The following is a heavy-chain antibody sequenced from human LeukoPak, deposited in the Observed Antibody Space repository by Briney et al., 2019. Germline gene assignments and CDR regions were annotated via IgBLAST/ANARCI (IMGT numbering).Heavy chain of an antibody. D-gene: IGHD3-10*02. V-gene: IGHV3-30*18. CDR1: GFTFNYYV. J-gene: IGHJ6*04. CDR2: ISYDGSNK. Sequence: GGSLRLSCAASGFTFNYYVMHWVRQAPGKGLEWVAVISYDGSNKYYADSVKGRFTISRDNSKNTLYLQMNSLRAEDTAVYYCAELGITMIGGVWGKGTTVTISS. CDR3: AELGITMIGGV.